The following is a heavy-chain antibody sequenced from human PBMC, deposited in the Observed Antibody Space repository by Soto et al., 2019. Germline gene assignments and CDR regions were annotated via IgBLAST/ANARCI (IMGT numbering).Heavy chain of an antibody. CDR1: GCTFSRYA. V-gene: IGHV3-23*01. J-gene: IGHJ6*02. Sequence: EVQLLESGGGFVQPGGTLRLSCAASGCTFSRYAMSWLHQARGKEMEWVSAISGSGGSAYYADSVKGRFTISRDHSKNTLYLQMNSLRAEDTAVYYCAKDGGYSYGYSPRYYYGMDVWGQGTTVTVSS. D-gene: IGHD5-18*01. CDR2: ISGSGGSA. CDR3: AKDGGYSYGYSPRYYYGMDV.